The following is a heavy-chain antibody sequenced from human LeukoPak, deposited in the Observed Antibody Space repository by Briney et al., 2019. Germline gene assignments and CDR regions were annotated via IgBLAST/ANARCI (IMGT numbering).Heavy chain of an antibody. J-gene: IGHJ5*02. Sequence: SETLSLTCTVSGGSISSSSYYWGWIRQPPGKGLEWIGSIYYSGSTYYNPSLKSRFTISVDTSKNQFSLKLSSVTAADTAVYYCARHGPTLLYSSSFGFWWFDPWGQGTLVTVSS. CDR1: GGSISSSSYY. CDR2: IYYSGST. D-gene: IGHD6-13*01. V-gene: IGHV4-39*01. CDR3: ARHGPTLLYSSSFGFWWFDP.